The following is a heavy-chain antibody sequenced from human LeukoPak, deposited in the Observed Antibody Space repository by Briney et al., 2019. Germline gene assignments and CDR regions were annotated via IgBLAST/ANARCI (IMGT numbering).Heavy chain of an antibody. CDR2: ISGSGGST. CDR3: AKAIWTDYLLSYFDY. Sequence: GGSLRLSCAASGFTFSDYYMSWIRQAPGKGLEWVSAISGSGGSTSYADSVKGRFTISRDNSKNTLYLHMKSLRAEDTAVYYCAKAIWTDYLLSYFDYWGQGTLVTVSS. CDR1: GFTFSDYY. D-gene: IGHD3/OR15-3a*01. V-gene: IGHV3-23*01. J-gene: IGHJ4*02.